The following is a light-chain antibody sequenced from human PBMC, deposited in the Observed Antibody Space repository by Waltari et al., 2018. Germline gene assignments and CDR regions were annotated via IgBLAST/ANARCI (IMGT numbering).Light chain of an antibody. CDR2: EVF. Sequence: EIVMTQTPLSLSVSPGQPASISCKSSQSLLHSDGVTYLYWYVQKAGQSPQLLIYEVFSRFSGGPDRFSGSGSGTDFTVKISRVEAEDVGVYYCMQGIQLPYTFGQGTKLEIK. CDR1: QSLLHSDGVTY. CDR3: MQGIQLPYT. J-gene: IGKJ2*01. V-gene: IGKV2-29*02.